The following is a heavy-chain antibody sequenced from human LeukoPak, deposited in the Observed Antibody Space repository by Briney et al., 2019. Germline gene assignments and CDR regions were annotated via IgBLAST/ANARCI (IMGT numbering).Heavy chain of an antibody. V-gene: IGHV4-59*01. CDR2: IYYSGST. CDR3: ARLDRWGSGLDY. CDR1: GGSISSYY. J-gene: IGHJ4*02. Sequence: SETLSLTCTVSGGSISSYYWSWIRQPPGKGLEWIGYIYYSGSTNYNPSLKSRVTISVDTSKNQFSLKLSSVTAADTAVYYCARLDRWGSGLDYWGRGTLVTVSS. D-gene: IGHD6-25*01.